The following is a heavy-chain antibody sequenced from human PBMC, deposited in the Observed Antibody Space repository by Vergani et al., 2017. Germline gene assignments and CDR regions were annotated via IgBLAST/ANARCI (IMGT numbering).Heavy chain of an antibody. CDR1: GGSISSYY. J-gene: IGHJ3*02. D-gene: IGHD2-15*01. CDR2: IYYSGST. Sequence: QVQLQESGPGLVKPSETLSLTCTVSGGSISSYYWSWIRQPPGKGLEWIWYIYYSGSTNYNPSLKSRVTISVDTSKNQFSLKLSSVTAADTAVYYGARGVDDAFDIWGQGTMVTVSS. V-gene: IGHV4-59*01. CDR3: ARGVDDAFDI.